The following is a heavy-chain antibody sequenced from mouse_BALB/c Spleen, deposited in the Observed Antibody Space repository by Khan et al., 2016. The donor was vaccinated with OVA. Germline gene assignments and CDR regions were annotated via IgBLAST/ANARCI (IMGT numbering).Heavy chain of an antibody. CDR3: ARENYYGYYFDY. J-gene: IGHJ2*01. D-gene: IGHD1-1*01. Sequence: EVQLQESGPGLVKPSQSLSLTCTVTGYSITSGYAWNWIRQFPGNKLEWMGYISYSGVTSYTPSLKSRISITRDTSKKQFFLQLNSVTTEDTATYYCARENYYGYYFDYWGQGTTLTVSS. V-gene: IGHV3-2*02. CDR2: ISYSGVT. CDR1: GYSITSGYA.